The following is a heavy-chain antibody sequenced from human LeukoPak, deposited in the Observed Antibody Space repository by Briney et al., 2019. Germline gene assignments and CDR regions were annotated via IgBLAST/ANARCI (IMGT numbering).Heavy chain of an antibody. CDR2: KKQDGSEK. D-gene: IGHD6-6*01. V-gene: IGHV3-7*01. CDR3: ARGSEYTSSTNYYFDY. CDR1: GFTFRSYW. J-gene: IGHJ4*02. Sequence: HPGGSLRLSCAAPGFTFRSYWMTWVPQAPGKGREWVPNKKQDGSEKHYVDSVKGRFTISRDNAKKSLFLHMNSLRVEDTAVYYCARGSEYTSSTNYYFDYWGQGTLVTVSS.